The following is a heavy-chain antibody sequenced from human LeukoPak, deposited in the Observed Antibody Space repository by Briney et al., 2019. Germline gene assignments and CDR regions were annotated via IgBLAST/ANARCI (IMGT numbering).Heavy chain of an antibody. CDR2: IWYDGSNK. CDR3: ARVMVRGVRLNGMDA. J-gene: IGHJ6*04. V-gene: IGHV3-33*01. CDR1: GFTFSSYG. D-gene: IGHD3-10*01. Sequence: GGSLRLSCAASGFTFSSYGMHWVRQAPGKGLEWVAVIWYDGSNKYYADSVKGRSTISRDNSKNTLYLQMNSLRAEDTAVYYCARVMVRGVRLNGMDAWGKGTTVTVSS.